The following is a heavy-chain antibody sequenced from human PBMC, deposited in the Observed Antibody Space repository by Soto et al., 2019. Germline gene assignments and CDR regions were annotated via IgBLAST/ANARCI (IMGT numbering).Heavy chain of an antibody. CDR2: ISWNSGSI. J-gene: IGHJ4*02. Sequence: EVQLVESGGGLVQPGRSLRLSCAASGFTFDDYAMHWVRQAPGKGLEWVSGISWNSGSIGYADSVKGRFTISRDNAKNSLYLQMNSLRAKDTALYYCAKGGELLRDYFDYWGQGTLVTVSS. CDR3: AKGGELLRDYFDY. CDR1: GFTFDDYA. D-gene: IGHD1-26*01. V-gene: IGHV3-9*01.